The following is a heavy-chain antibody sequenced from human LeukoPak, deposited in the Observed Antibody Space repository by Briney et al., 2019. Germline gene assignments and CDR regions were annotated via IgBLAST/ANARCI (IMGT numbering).Heavy chain of an antibody. D-gene: IGHD6-13*01. CDR1: GYSISSGYY. V-gene: IGHV4-38-2*02. CDR3: ARALIAAAGTAGAFDI. J-gene: IGHJ3*02. Sequence: SETLSLTCTVSGYSISSGYYWGWIRQPPGRGLEWIGSIYHSGSTNYNPSLKSRVTISVDTSKNQFSLKLSSVTAADTAVYYCARALIAAAGTAGAFDIWGQGTMVTVSS. CDR2: IYHSGST.